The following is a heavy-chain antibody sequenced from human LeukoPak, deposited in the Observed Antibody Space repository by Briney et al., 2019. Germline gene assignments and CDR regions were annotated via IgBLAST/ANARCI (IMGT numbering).Heavy chain of an antibody. CDR2: ISYDGSNK. Sequence: PGGSLRLSCAASGFTFSSYAMHWVRQAPGKGLEWVAVISYDGSNKYYADSVKGRFTISRDNSKNTLYLQMNSLRAEDTAVYYCAREEYSSSSDLGWFDPWGQGTLVTVSS. CDR3: AREEYSSSSDLGWFDP. CDR1: GFTFSSYA. J-gene: IGHJ5*02. V-gene: IGHV3-30-3*01. D-gene: IGHD6-6*01.